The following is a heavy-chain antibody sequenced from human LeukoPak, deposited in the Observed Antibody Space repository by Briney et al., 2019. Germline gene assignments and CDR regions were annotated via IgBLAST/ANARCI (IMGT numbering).Heavy chain of an antibody. V-gene: IGHV3-33*01. Sequence: GGSLRLSCAASGFTFSSYGMHWVRQAPGKGLEWVAVIWYDGSNKYYADSVKGRFTISRDNSKNTLYLQMNSLRAEDTAVYYCTRDIGDFASDFWGQGTLVTVSS. J-gene: IGHJ4*02. CDR3: TRDIGDFASDF. CDR2: IWYDGSNK. CDR1: GFTFSSYG. D-gene: IGHD2-21*02.